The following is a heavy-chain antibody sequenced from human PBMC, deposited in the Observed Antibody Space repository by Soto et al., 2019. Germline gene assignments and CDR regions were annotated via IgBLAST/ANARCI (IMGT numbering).Heavy chain of an antibody. V-gene: IGHV3-72*01. D-gene: IGHD5-12*01. Sequence: GGSLRLSCAASGFTFSDHYMDWVRQAPGKGLEWVGRTRNKANSYTTEYAASVKGRFTISRDDSKNSLYLQMNSLKTEDTAVYYCAREGSQDGYNHRAFDYWGQGTLVTVSS. CDR3: AREGSQDGYNHRAFDY. J-gene: IGHJ4*02. CDR2: TRNKANSYTT. CDR1: GFTFSDHY.